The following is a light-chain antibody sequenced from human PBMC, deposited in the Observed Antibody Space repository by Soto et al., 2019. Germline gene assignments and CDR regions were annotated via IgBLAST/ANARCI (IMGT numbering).Light chain of an antibody. V-gene: IGKV3-11*01. J-gene: IGKJ4*01. CDR2: DAS. Sequence: IVLTQSPATLSLSPGERGTLSCRASQSVSSHLAWYQQKPGQAPKLLIYDASDRATGIPVRFSGSGSGTDFTLTISSLEPEDFAVYYCQHRSNWLTFGGGTKVEIK. CDR3: QHRSNWLT. CDR1: QSVSSH.